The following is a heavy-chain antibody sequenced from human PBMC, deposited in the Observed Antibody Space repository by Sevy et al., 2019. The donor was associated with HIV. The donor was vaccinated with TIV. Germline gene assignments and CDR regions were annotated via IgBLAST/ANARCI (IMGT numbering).Heavy chain of an antibody. D-gene: IGHD3-3*01. CDR3: ARGAYDFWSGYYTYYFDY. J-gene: IGHJ4*02. V-gene: IGHV4-61*01. Sequence: SETLSLTCTVSGGSVSSGSYYWSWIRQPPGKGLEWIGNIYYSGSTNYNPSLKSRVTISVDTSKNQFSLKLSSVTAADTAVYYCARGAYDFWSGYYTYYFDYWGQGTLVTVSS. CDR1: GGSVSSGSYY. CDR2: IYYSGST.